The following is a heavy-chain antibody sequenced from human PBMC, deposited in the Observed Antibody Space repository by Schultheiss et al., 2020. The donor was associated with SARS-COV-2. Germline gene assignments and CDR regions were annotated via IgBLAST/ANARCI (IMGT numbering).Heavy chain of an antibody. CDR3: TRDLYSSSSGPYY. CDR1: GFTFSSYA. Sequence: GESLKISCAASGFTFSSYAMSWVRQAPGKGLEWVGFIRSKAYGGTTEYAASVKGRFTISRDDSKSIAYLQMNSLKTEDTAVYYCTRDLYSSSSGPYYWGQGTLVTVSS. V-gene: IGHV3-49*04. CDR2: IRSKAYGGTT. D-gene: IGHD6-6*01. J-gene: IGHJ4*02.